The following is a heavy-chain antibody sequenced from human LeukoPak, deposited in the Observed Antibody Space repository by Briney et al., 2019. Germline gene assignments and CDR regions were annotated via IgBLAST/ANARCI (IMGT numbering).Heavy chain of an antibody. V-gene: IGHV4-34*01. CDR3: ARGVATITSRFDP. Sequence: SETLSLTCAVDGRSFSGYYCGWVRQPPGKGLEWIGEINHSGSTNYNPSLKSRVTISVDTSKNQYSLKLSSVTAADTAVYYCARGVATITSRFDPWGQGTLVTVSS. J-gene: IGHJ5*02. CDR2: INHSGST. D-gene: IGHD5-24*01. CDR1: GRSFSGYY.